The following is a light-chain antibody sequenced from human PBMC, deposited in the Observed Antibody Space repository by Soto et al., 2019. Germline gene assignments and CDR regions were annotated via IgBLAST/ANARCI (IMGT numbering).Light chain of an antibody. J-gene: IGKJ1*01. CDR2: GAS. Sequence: EIVLTQSPGTLSLSPGERATLSCRASQSVSSSYLAWYQQKPGQAPRLLIYGASSRATGIPDRFSGSGSGTDFTLTISRLEPEDCALYYCQQYGSSPETFGQGTKVEIK. V-gene: IGKV3-20*01. CDR1: QSVSSSY. CDR3: QQYGSSPET.